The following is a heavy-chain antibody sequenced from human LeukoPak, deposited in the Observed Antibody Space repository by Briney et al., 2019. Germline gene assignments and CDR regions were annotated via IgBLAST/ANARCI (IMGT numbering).Heavy chain of an antibody. CDR1: GFTFSSYA. J-gene: IGHJ6*03. CDR2: ISYDGTNK. D-gene: IGHD3-3*01. V-gene: IGHV3-30-3*01. Sequence: PGRSLRLSCAASGFTFSSYAMHWVRQAPGKGLEWVAVISYDGTNKYYADSVRGRFTISRDNSKNTLYLQMNSLRAEDTAVYYCARDGANVLRFLDPPPRYYYMDVWGKGTTVTVSS. CDR3: ARDGANVLRFLDPPPRYYYMDV.